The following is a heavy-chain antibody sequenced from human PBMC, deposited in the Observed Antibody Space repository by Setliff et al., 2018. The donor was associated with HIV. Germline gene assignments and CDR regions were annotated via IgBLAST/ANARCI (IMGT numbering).Heavy chain of an antibody. CDR1: GYTFTDYY. D-gene: IGHD3-3*01. CDR3: ARDFLNYDFYRAFDS. V-gene: IGHV1-2*06. J-gene: IGHJ4*02. CDR2: INPNSGGT. Sequence: ASVKVSCKASGYTFTDYYIYWVRQAPGQGLEWMGRINPNSGGTHYAQKFQGRATMTGDTSVSTAYMELSGLGLDDTAVYYCARDFLNYDFYRAFDSWGQGTLVTVSS.